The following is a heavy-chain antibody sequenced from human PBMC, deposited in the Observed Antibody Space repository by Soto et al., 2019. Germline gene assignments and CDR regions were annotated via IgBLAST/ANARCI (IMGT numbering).Heavy chain of an antibody. CDR3: AKRGPGGIVVVISATTGDFDY. J-gene: IGHJ4*02. CDR2: ISGSGGRT. V-gene: IGHV3-23*01. D-gene: IGHD2-15*01. Sequence: EVQLLESGGGLVHPGGSLRLSCAAPGFTFSGYAMNWVRQAPGKGLEWVSGISGSGGRTYYADSVKGRFTISRDNSKNTLYLQLNSLRAEDTAVYYCAKRGPGGIVVVISATTGDFDYWGQATLVTVSS. CDR1: GFTFSGYA.